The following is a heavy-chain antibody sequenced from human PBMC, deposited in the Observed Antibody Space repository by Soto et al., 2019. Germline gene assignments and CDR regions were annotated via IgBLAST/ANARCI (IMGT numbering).Heavy chain of an antibody. CDR2: INPNSGGT. D-gene: IGHD6-6*01. V-gene: IGHV1-2*04. J-gene: IGHJ4*02. CDR3: ARDLSSSSPGLAY. Sequence: ASVKVSCKASGYTFTGYYMHWVRQAPGQGLEWMGWINPNSGGTNYAQKFQGWVTMTRDTSISTAYMELSRLRSDDTAVYYCARDLSSSSPGLAYWGQGTLVTVSS. CDR1: GYTFTGYY.